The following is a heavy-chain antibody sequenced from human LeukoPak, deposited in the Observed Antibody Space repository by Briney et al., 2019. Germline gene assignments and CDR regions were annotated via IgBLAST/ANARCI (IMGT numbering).Heavy chain of an antibody. J-gene: IGHJ4*02. CDR1: GFTFNNYA. CDR3: ARGYSSGLTDY. Sequence: GGSLRLSCAASGFTFNNYAMSWVRQAPGKGLEWVSSITGSDGRTYYADSVKGRFTVSIDNSKNTLYLQMTSLRAEDTAVYHCARGYSSGLTDYWGQGTLVTVSS. V-gene: IGHV3-23*01. CDR2: ITGSDGRT. D-gene: IGHD6-19*01.